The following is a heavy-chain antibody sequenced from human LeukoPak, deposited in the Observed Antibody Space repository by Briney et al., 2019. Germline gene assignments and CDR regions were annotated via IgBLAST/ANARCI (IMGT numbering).Heavy chain of an antibody. J-gene: IGHJ4*02. CDR1: GFTFSSYW. D-gene: IGHD4-11*01. V-gene: IGHV3-7*03. CDR2: IKQDGSEK. Sequence: GGSPRLSCAASGFTFSSYWMSWVRQAPGKGLEWVANIKQDGSEKYYVDSVKGRFTISRDNAKNSLYLQMNSLRAEDTAVYYCATQMSYSNAYDFWGQGTLVTVSS. CDR3: ATQMSYSNAYDF.